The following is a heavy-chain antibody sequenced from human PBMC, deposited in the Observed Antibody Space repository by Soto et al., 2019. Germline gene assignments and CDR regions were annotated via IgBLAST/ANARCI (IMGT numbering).Heavy chain of an antibody. CDR2: ISVHNGYT. V-gene: IGHV1-18*01. Sequence: QVQLAQSGAEVKKPGASVTVSCKASGYTFSTYGISWVRQAPGQGLEWVGWISVHNGYTKYATELQGRVTVTTDPSTSTADMELRSLRSDDSAVYYCARLEHNFGPHDYWGQGTLVTVTS. CDR3: ARLEHNFGPHDY. J-gene: IGHJ4*02. D-gene: IGHD1-1*01. CDR1: GYTFSTYG.